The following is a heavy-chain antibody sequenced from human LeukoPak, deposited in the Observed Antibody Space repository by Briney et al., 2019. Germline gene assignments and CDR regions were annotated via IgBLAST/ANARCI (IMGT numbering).Heavy chain of an antibody. Sequence: SETLSLTCTVSGGSISSSSYYWGWIRQPPGKGLEWIGSIYYSGSTYYNPSLKSRVTISVDTSKNQFSLKLSSVTAADTAVYYCARQSSYCSSTSCYYYYYYYMDVWGKGTTVTISS. CDR2: IYYSGST. D-gene: IGHD2-2*01. CDR1: GGSISSSSYY. J-gene: IGHJ6*03. V-gene: IGHV4-39*01. CDR3: ARQSSYCSSTSCYYYYYYYMDV.